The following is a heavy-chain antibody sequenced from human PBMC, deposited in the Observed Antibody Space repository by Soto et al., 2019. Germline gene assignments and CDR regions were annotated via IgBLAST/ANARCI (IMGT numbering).Heavy chain of an antibody. CDR1: GFIFSGYG. Sequence: QVQLVESGGGVVQPGRSLRLSCAASGFIFSGYGMHWVRQAPGKGLEWLAVIVRDGSEKYYGDSVKGRFTVSRDNSNNMLYLEMSSLRVDDTAVYYGARDDDYVDNGLDHWGQGTLVTVSS. V-gene: IGHV3-33*01. J-gene: IGHJ4*02. D-gene: IGHD4-17*01. CDR2: IVRDGSEK. CDR3: ARDDDYVDNGLDH.